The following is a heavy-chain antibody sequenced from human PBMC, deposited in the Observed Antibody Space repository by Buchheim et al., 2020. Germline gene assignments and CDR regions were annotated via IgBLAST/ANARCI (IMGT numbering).Heavy chain of an antibody. D-gene: IGHD3-16*01. CDR2: IYYSGST. J-gene: IGHJ4*02. V-gene: IGHV4-59*01. CDR1: GGSISSYY. Sequence: QVQLQESGPGLVKPSAPLSLTCTVSGGSISSYYWSWIRQPPGKGLEWIGYIYYSGSTNYNPSLKSRVTISVDTSKNQFSLKLSSVTAADTAVYYCARGGRTSTGYVDYWGQGTL. CDR3: ARGGRTSTGYVDY.